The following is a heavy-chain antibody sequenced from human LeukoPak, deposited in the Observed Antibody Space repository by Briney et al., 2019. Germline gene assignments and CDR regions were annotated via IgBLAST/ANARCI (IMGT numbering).Heavy chain of an antibody. CDR2: INPNSGGT. CDR3: ARGFYYDSSGSPDDGMDV. D-gene: IGHD3-22*01. J-gene: IGHJ6*02. Sequence: ASMKVSCKASGYTFTGYYMHWVRQAPGQGLEWMGWINPNSGGTNYAQKFQGRVTMTRDTSISTAYMELSRLRSDDTAVYYCARGFYYDSSGSPDDGMDVWGQGTTVTVSS. V-gene: IGHV1-2*02. CDR1: GYTFTGYY.